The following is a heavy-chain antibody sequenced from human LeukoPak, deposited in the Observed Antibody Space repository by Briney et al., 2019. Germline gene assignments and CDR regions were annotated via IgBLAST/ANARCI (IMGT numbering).Heavy chain of an antibody. D-gene: IGHD3-22*01. J-gene: IGHJ6*02. CDR2: ISSSSSYI. CDR1: GFTFSDYY. CDR3: ARDHYYDSSGYYHYYYYGMDV. Sequence: GGSLRLSCAASGFTFSDYYMNWVRQAPGKGLEWVSSISSSSSYIYYADSVKGRFTISRDNAKNSLYLQMNSLRAEDTAVYYCARDHYYDSSGYYHYYYYGMDVWGQGTTVTVSS. V-gene: IGHV3-21*01.